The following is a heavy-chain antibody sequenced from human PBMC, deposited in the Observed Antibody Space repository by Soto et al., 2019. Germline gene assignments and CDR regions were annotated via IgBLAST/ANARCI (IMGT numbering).Heavy chain of an antibody. V-gene: IGHV1-18*01. CDR3: ATSPPIAQQLEDYYFDY. D-gene: IGHD6-13*01. Sequence: ASVKVSCKASGYTFTSYGISWVRQAPGQGLEWMGWISAYNGNTNYAQKLQGRVTMTTDTSTSTAYMELRSLRSDDTAVYYCATSPPIAQQLEDYYFDYWGQGTLVTVSS. CDR2: ISAYNGNT. CDR1: GYTFTSYG. J-gene: IGHJ4*02.